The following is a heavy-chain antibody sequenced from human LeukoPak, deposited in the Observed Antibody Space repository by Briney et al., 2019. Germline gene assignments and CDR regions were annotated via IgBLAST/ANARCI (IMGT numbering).Heavy chain of an antibody. Sequence: PGGSLRLSCAASGFTFSSCAMSWVRQAPGKGLEWVSVIYSGGSTYYADSVKGRLTISRDNSKNTLYLQMNSLRAEDTAVYYCARIYFDHAFDIWGQGTMVTVSS. V-gene: IGHV3-53*01. CDR2: IYSGGST. J-gene: IGHJ3*02. CDR3: ARIYFDHAFDI. D-gene: IGHD3-9*01. CDR1: GFTFSSCA.